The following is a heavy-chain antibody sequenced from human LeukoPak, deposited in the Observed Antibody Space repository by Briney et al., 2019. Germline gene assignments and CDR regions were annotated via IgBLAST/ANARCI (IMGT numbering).Heavy chain of an antibody. J-gene: IGHJ5*02. CDR2: IYYSGST. CDR1: GGSISSSSYY. CDR3: ARHADTAMVPELCRFDP. V-gene: IGHV4-39*01. D-gene: IGHD5-18*01. Sequence: SETLSLTCTVSGGSISSSSYYWGWIRQPPGKGLEWIGSIYYSGSTYYNPSLKSRVTISVDTSKNQFSLKLSSVTAADTAVYYCARHADTAMVPELCRFDPWGQGILVTVSS.